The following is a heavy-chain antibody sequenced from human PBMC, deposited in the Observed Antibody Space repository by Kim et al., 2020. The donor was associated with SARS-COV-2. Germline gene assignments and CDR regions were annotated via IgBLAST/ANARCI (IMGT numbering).Heavy chain of an antibody. J-gene: IGHJ4*02. CDR2: IYYSGST. Sequence: SETLSLTCTVSGGSISSSSYYWGWIRQPPGKGLEWIGSIYYSGSTYYNPSLKSRVTISVDTSKNQFSLKLSSVTAADTAVYYCARILPIDYYDSSGYYSDRGTFDYWGQGTLVTVSS. V-gene: IGHV4-39*01. D-gene: IGHD3-22*01. CDR3: ARILPIDYYDSSGYYSDRGTFDY. CDR1: GGSISSSSYY.